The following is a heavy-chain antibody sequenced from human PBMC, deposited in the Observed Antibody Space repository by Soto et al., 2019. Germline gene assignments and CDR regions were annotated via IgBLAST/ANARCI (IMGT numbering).Heavy chain of an antibody. Sequence: SETLSLTCAVYGGSFSGYYWSWIRQPPGKGLEWIGEINHSGSTNYNPSLKSRVTISVDTSKNQFSLKLSSVTAADTAVYYCARGRPYTENAFDIWGQGTMVTVS. J-gene: IGHJ3*02. CDR3: ARGRPYTENAFDI. D-gene: IGHD1-1*01. CDR1: GGSFSGYY. CDR2: INHSGST. V-gene: IGHV4-34*01.